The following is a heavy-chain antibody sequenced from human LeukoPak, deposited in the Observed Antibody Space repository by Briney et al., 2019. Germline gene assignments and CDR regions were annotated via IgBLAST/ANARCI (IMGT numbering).Heavy chain of an antibody. CDR3: AKEPAHYYGSGSALYYFDY. CDR2: ISGSGGST. V-gene: IGHV3-23*01. D-gene: IGHD3-10*01. CDR1: GFTFSSYA. J-gene: IGHJ4*02. Sequence: GGSLRLSCAASGFTFSSYAVSWVRQAPGKGLEWVSAISGSGGSTYYADSVKGRFTISRDNSKNTLYLQMNSLRAEDTAVYYCAKEPAHYYGSGSALYYFDYWGQGTLVTVSS.